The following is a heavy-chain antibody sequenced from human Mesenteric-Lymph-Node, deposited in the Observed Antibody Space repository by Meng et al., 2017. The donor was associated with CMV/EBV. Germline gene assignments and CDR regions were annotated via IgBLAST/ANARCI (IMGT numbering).Heavy chain of an antibody. CDR3: ARGGVLEVPVVYFYYGMDV. V-gene: IGHV3-66*02. D-gene: IGHD1-7*01. CDR2: LYSTGST. Sequence: GESLKISCAASGFTDNRNYISWVRQAPGKGLECISVLYSTGSTYYADSVKGRFTISRDNSKTTVYLQMNSLRAEDSAVYYCARGGVLEVPVVYFYYGMDVWGQGTSVTVSS. J-gene: IGHJ6*02. CDR1: GFTDNRNY.